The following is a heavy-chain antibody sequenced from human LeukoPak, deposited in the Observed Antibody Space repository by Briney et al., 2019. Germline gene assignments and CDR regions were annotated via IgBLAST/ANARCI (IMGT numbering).Heavy chain of an antibody. CDR2: IYYSGST. J-gene: IGHJ6*03. Sequence: SETLSLTCTVSGGSMSSYYWSWIRQPPGKGLEWIGSIYYSGSTNYNPSLKSRVTISVDTSKNQFSLKLSSVTAADTAVYYCARCREEYNSSLDYYYYYMDVWGKGTTVTVSS. V-gene: IGHV4-59*01. CDR1: GGSMSSYY. D-gene: IGHD6-6*01. CDR3: ARCREEYNSSLDYYYYYMDV.